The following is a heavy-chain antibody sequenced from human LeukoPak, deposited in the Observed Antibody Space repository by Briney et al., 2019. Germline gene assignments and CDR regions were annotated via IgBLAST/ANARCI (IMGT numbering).Heavy chain of an antibody. CDR1: GGSISSGGYY. CDR2: IYYSGST. V-gene: IGHV4-31*03. D-gene: IGHD5-18*01. CDR3: ARTIYSYGYFLY. Sequence: SETLSLTCTVSGGSISSGGYYWSWIRQHPGKGLERIGYIYYSGSTYYNPSLKSRVTTSVDTSKNQFSLKLSSVTAADTAVYYCARTIYSYGYFLYWGQGTLVTVSS. J-gene: IGHJ4*02.